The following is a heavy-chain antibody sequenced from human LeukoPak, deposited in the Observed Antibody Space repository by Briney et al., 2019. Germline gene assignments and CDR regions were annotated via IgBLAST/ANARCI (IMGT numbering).Heavy chain of an antibody. J-gene: IGHJ6*02. CDR2: IFSGGTT. CDR1: GFTVSSNY. V-gene: IGHV3-53*01. CDR3: ARDGNYYDMDV. Sequence: GGSLRLSCAAAGFTVSSNYMSWVRQAPGKGLDWVSVIFSGGTTYYADSVKGRFTISRDNSKNTLYLQMNSLRAEDSAVYYCARDGNYYDMDVWGQGTTVTVSS.